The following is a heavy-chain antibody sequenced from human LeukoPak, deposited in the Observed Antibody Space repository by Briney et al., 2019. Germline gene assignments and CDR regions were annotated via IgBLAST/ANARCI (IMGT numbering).Heavy chain of an antibody. V-gene: IGHV3-53*01. J-gene: IGHJ3*02. Sequence: GGSLRLSCAASGFTVSSNYMSWVRQAPGKGLEWVSEIYSDGSTYYAASVKGRFSISRDNSKNTVYLQMKSLRAEDTAVYYCARELREHGVFDIWGQGTMVTVSS. D-gene: IGHD1-26*01. CDR2: IYSDGST. CDR1: GFTVSSNY. CDR3: ARELREHGVFDI.